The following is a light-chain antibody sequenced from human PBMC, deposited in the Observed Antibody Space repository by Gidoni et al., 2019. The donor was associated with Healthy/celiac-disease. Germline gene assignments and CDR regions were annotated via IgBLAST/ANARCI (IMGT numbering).Light chain of an antibody. Sequence: QSALTQPASVSGSPGPSITISCTGTSSDVGGYNYVSWYQQHPGKAPKLMIYEVSNRPSGVSNRFSGSKSGNTASLTISGLQAEDEADYYCSSYTSSSTLAFGGGTKLTV. J-gene: IGLJ3*02. CDR1: SSDVGGYNY. CDR3: SSYTSSSTLA. CDR2: EVS. V-gene: IGLV2-14*01.